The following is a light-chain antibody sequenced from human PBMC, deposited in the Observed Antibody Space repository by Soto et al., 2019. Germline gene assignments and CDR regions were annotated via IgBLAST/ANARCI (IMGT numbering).Light chain of an antibody. CDR3: QQYNHWPRT. CDR2: GAS. V-gene: IGKV3-15*01. Sequence: EIVMTQSPATLSVSPGARATLSCRASQSVSSKLAWYQQKPGQAPRLLIYGASTRATGIPARFSGSWSGTEGTLTISSLQSEDCAVYYCQQYNHWPRTFGQGTKVDIK. J-gene: IGKJ1*01. CDR1: QSVSSK.